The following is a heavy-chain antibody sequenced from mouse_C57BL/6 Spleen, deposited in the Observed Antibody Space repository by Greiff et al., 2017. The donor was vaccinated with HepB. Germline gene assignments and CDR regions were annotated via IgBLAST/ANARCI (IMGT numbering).Heavy chain of an antibody. CDR2: IDPENGDT. CDR3: TPGWLRRRGY. D-gene: IGHD2-2*01. Sequence: EVQLQQSGAELVRPGASVKLSCTASGFNIKDDYMHWVKQRPEQGLEWIGWIDPENGDTEYAAQFQGKATITADTSSNTAYLQLRRLTYEDTAVYYCTPGWLRRRGYWGQGTTLTVSS. CDR1: GFNIKDDY. V-gene: IGHV14-4*01. J-gene: IGHJ2*01.